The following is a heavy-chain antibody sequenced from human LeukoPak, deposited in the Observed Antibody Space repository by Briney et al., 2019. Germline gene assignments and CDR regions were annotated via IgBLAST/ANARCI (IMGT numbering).Heavy chain of an antibody. J-gene: IGHJ4*02. CDR2: IYESGST. CDR1: GYSISSGYY. CDR3: ARGKSRGSRIGY. V-gene: IGHV4-38-2*02. Sequence: SKTLSLTCTVSGYSISSGYYWGWIRQPPGKGLEWIGRIYESGSTYYNPSLKSRVTISVDTSKNQFSLRMNAVTAADTAVYYCARGKSRGSRIGYWGQGALVTVSS. D-gene: IGHD1-26*01.